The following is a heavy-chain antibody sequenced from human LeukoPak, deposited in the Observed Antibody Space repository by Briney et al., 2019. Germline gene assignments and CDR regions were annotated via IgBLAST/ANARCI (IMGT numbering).Heavy chain of an antibody. J-gene: IGHJ4*02. CDR1: GFTFSSYS. CDR3: ARDRNYFDY. V-gene: IGHV4-59*01. Sequence: GSLRLSCAASGFTFSSYSMNWVRQPPGKGLEWIGYIYYSGSTNYNPSLKSRVTISVDTSKNQFSLKLSSVTAADTAVYYCARDRNYFDYWGQGTLVTVSS. CDR2: IYYSGST.